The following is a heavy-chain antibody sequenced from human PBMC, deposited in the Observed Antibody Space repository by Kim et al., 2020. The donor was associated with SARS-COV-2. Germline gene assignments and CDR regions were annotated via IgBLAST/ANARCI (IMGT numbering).Heavy chain of an antibody. Sequence: VKGRFTISKDNSKNTLYLQMNNLRAEDTAVYYCAKERRKYCSGGSCHLEYWGQGTLVTVSS. J-gene: IGHJ4*02. CDR3: AKERRKYCSGGSCHLEY. D-gene: IGHD2-15*01. V-gene: IGHV3-33*06.